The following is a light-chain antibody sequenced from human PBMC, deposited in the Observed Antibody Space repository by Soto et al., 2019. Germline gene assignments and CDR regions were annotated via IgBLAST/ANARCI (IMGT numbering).Light chain of an antibody. V-gene: IGKV1-5*03. CDR3: QHYDSYSPTWT. CDR1: QRIGDW. J-gene: IGKJ1*01. Sequence: DIQMTQSPSTLSASVGDRVSITCRASQRIGDWLAWYQQKPGKAPKLLIYKASTLQSGVPSRFSGSGSGTDFTLTISSLQPDDFATYYCQHYDSYSPTWTFGRGTKVDIK. CDR2: KAS.